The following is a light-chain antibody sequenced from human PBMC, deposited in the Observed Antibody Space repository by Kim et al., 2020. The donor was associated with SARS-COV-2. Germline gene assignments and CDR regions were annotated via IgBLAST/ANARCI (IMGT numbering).Light chain of an antibody. CDR3: ASWDNSLDNVV. CDR1: RSNIEINA. V-gene: IGLV1-44*01. CDR2: GKN. J-gene: IGLJ2*01. Sequence: GQRVTLSCSGSRSNIEINAVNWYQQLPGTAPKLLISGKNQRPSGVPDRFSVSRSGTSASLAISGLQSEDEADYYCASWDNSLDNVVFGGGTQLTVL.